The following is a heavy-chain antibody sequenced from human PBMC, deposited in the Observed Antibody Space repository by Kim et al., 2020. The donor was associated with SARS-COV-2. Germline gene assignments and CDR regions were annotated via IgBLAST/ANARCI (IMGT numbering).Heavy chain of an antibody. Sequence: YAQKLQGRGTMTTDTSTSTAYMELRSLISDDTAVYYCARDLMSGPYGMDVWGQGTTVSVSS. J-gene: IGHJ6*02. CDR3: ARDLMSGPYGMDV. V-gene: IGHV1-18*01. D-gene: IGHD3-10*02.